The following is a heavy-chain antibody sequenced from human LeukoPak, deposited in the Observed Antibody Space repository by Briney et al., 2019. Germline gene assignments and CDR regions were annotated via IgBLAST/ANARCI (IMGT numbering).Heavy chain of an antibody. V-gene: IGHV1-2*02. CDR2: INPNSGGT. Sequence: GASVKVSCKASGYTFTGYYMHWVRQAPGQGLEWMGWINPNSGGTNYAQKFQGRVTMTRDTSTSTVYMELSSLRSEDTAVYYCARAAVTTRTGNRFDPWGQGTLVTVSS. D-gene: IGHD4-17*01. J-gene: IGHJ5*02. CDR3: ARAAVTTRTGNRFDP. CDR1: GYTFTGYY.